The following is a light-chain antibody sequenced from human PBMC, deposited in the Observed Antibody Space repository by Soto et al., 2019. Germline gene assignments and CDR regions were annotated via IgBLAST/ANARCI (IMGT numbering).Light chain of an antibody. CDR3: QQANSFPRT. V-gene: IGKV1-12*01. CDR1: QAISSW. CDR2: AAS. Sequence: DIQMTQSPSSVSASVGDRVTITCRASQAISSWLVWYQQKPGKAPKLLIYAASSLQSGVPSRFSGSGSGTDFTLTISSLQPEDFVIYYCQQANSFPRTFGQGTKVEIK. J-gene: IGKJ1*01.